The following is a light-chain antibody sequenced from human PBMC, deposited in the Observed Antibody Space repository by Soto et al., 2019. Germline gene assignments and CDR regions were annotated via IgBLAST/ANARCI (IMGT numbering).Light chain of an antibody. J-gene: IGKJ1*01. CDR3: QQSYSTSWT. Sequence: DIQMTQSPSSLSASVGDRVTITCRASQSISSYLNWYQQKPGKAPKLLIYAASSLQSGVPSRFSGSGSGTDFTLTISSLHPEDFATYYCQQSYSTSWTFGQGTKV. CDR1: QSISSY. V-gene: IGKV1-39*01. CDR2: AAS.